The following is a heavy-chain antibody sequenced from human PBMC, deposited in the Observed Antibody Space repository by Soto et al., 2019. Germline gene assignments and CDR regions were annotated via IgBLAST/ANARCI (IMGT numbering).Heavy chain of an antibody. Sequence: GGSLRLSCAASGFTFSSYGMHWVRQAPGKGLEWVAVISYDGSNKYYADSVKGRFTISRDNSKNTLYLQMNSLRAEDTAVYYCAKGANYDDSSGYWEFDYWGQGTLVTVSS. CDR1: GFTFSSYG. CDR2: ISYDGSNK. V-gene: IGHV3-30*18. D-gene: IGHD3-22*01. J-gene: IGHJ4*02. CDR3: AKGANYDDSSGYWEFDY.